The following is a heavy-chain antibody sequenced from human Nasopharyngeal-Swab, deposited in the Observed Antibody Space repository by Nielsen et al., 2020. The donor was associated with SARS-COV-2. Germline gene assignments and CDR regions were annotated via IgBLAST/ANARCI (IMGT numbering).Heavy chain of an antibody. D-gene: IGHD2-15*01. Sequence: ASVKVSCKASGYTFTSYGISWVRQAPGQGLEWRGWISAYNGNTNYAQKLQGRVTMTTDTSTSTAYMDLRSLISDDTAVYYCAREDRGYCSGGSCYKNFDYWGQGTLVTVSS. J-gene: IGHJ4*02. CDR2: ISAYNGNT. CDR1: GYTFTSYG. CDR3: AREDRGYCSGGSCYKNFDY. V-gene: IGHV1-18*01.